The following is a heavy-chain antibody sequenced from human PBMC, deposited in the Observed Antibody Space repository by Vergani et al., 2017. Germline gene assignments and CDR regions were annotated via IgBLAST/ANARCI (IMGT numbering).Heavy chain of an antibody. V-gene: IGHV4-34*01. CDR3: ARVKIWDYYYYYYMDV. CDR1: GGSFSGYY. J-gene: IGHJ6*03. CDR2: INHSGST. Sequence: QVQLQQWGAGLLKPSETLSLTCAVYGGSFSGYYWSWIRQPPGKGLEWIGEINHSGSTNYNPSLKSRVTISVDTSKNQFSLKLSSVTAADTAVYYWARVKIWDYYYYYYMDVWGKGTTVTVSS. D-gene: IGHD7-27*01.